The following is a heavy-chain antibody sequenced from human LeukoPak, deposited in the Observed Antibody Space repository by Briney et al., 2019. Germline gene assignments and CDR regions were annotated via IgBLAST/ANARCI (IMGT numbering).Heavy chain of an antibody. Sequence: ASVKVSCKASGYTFTSYGISWVRQAPGQGLEWMGWINPNSGGTNYAQKFQDRVTMTRDTSISTTYMQLSSLRSDDTAVYFCARWLRAYDDNLRRAFDIWGQGTMVTVSS. V-gene: IGHV1-2*02. J-gene: IGHJ3*02. D-gene: IGHD3-9*01. CDR2: INPNSGGT. CDR3: ARWLRAYDDNLRRAFDI. CDR1: GYTFTSYG.